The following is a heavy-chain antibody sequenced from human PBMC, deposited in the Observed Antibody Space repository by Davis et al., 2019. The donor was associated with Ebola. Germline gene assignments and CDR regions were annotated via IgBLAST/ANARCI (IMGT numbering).Heavy chain of an antibody. Sequence: GESLKISCAASGFTFSSYWMSWVRQAPGKGLEWVANIKQDGSEKYYVDSVKGRFTISRDNAKNSLYLQMNSLRAEDTAVYYCARDEGYNWNYGQGELYYYYGMDVWGQGTTVTVSS. J-gene: IGHJ6*02. CDR3: ARDEGYNWNYGQGELYYYYGMDV. D-gene: IGHD1-7*01. CDR1: GFTFSSYW. V-gene: IGHV3-7*01. CDR2: IKQDGSEK.